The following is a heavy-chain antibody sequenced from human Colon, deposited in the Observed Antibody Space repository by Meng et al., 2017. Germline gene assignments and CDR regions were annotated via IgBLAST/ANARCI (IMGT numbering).Heavy chain of an antibody. CDR2: SSSSGSTL. CDR1: GVTFSDFS. V-gene: IGHV3-11*01. J-gene: IGHJ5*02. Sequence: QVHLVESGGDLVKPGGSLRLSCAASGVTFSDFSMTWIRQAPGKGLEWVSYSSSSGSTLYYADSVKGRFTISRDNAKTSLYLQMNSLTAEDTAVYYCARGFFRPNPWGQGTLVTVSS. D-gene: IGHD3-3*01. CDR3: ARGFFRPNP.